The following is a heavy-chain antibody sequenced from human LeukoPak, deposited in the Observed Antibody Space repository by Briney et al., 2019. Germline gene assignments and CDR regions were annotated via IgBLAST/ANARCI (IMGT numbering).Heavy chain of an antibody. D-gene: IGHD2-21*02. J-gene: IGHJ4*02. Sequence: PGGSLRLSCAASGCTFSSYAMSWVRQAPGKGLEWVSAISGSGGSTYYADSVKGRFTISRDNSKNTLYLQMNSLRAEDTAVYYCAKGPEAYCGGDCYADYYFDYWGQGTLVTVSS. CDR1: GCTFSSYA. CDR3: AKGPEAYCGGDCYADYYFDY. V-gene: IGHV3-23*01. CDR2: ISGSGGST.